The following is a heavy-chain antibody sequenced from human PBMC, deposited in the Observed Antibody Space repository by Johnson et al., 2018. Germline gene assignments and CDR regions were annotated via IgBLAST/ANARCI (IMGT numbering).Heavy chain of an antibody. V-gene: IGHV3-9*01. CDR1: GFTFSSYD. Sequence: EVQLVESGGGVVQPGRSLRLSCAASGFTFSSYDMHWVRQAPGKGLEWVSGISWNSGSIGYADSVKGRFTISRDNAKNSLYLQMNSLGAEDTALYYSAEDIGSGYSAFDIGGQGTMGNGSS. D-gene: IGHD3-22*01. CDR2: ISWNSGSI. J-gene: IGHJ3*02. CDR3: AEDIGSGYSAFDI.